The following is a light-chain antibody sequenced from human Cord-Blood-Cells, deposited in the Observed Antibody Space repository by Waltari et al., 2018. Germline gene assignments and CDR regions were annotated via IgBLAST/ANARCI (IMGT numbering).Light chain of an antibody. CDR3: QQSYSTPYT. J-gene: IGKJ2*01. V-gene: IGKV1-39*01. CDR2: AAS. CDR1: QSIRSY. Sequence: IQNTQSSSSLAAFVGARSTITCRASQSIRSYLNWYQQKPGKAPKLLIYAASSLQSGVPSRFSGSGSGTDFTLTISSLQPEDFATYYCQQSYSTPYTFGQGTKLEIK.